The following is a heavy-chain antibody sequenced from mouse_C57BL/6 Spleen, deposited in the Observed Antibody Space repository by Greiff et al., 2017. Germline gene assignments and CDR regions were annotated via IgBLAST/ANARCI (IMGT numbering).Heavy chain of an antibody. V-gene: IGHV5-17*01. D-gene: IGHD1-1*01. CDR2: ISSGSSTI. Sequence: EVQGVESGGGLVKPGGSLKLSCAASGFTFSGYGMHWVRQAPEKGLEWVAYISSGSSTIYYADTVKGRFTICRDNAKNTLFLQMTSLRSEDTAMYYCAGLRLYYFDYWGKGTTLTVSS. CDR1: GFTFSGYG. J-gene: IGHJ2*01. CDR3: AGLRLYYFDY.